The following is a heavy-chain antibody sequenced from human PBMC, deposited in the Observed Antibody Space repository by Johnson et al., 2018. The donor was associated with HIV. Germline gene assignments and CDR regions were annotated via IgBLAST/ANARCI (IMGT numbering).Heavy chain of an antibody. Sequence: QLVESGGGVVQPGRSLRLSCAASGFTFSNFGIHWVRQAPGKGLEWVAVISYDGSNKYYVDSVKGRFAISRDNSKNTLYLQMNSLRADDTAVYYCAKLHCAGGVCNFDILYDAFDTWGHGKMVTVSS. V-gene: IGHV3-30*18. CDR3: AKLHCAGGVCNFDILYDAFDT. CDR2: ISYDGSNK. CDR1: GFTFSNFG. J-gene: IGHJ3*02. D-gene: IGHD2-8*02.